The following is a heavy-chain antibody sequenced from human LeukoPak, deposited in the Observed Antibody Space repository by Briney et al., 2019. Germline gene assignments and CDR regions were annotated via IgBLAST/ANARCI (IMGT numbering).Heavy chain of an antibody. CDR2: ITDSGSS. V-gene: IGHV4-34*01. J-gene: IGHJ6*03. CDR3: ARARRGNGNLYYYMDV. CDR1: VGSFSGYY. Sequence: SETLSLTCAGYVGSFSGYYWTWIRQPPGKGLEWIEEITDSGSSNYNPSLRSRVTISVDTSKNQISLKLSSVTAADTAVYYCARARRGNGNLYYYMDVWDKGTTVTVSS. D-gene: IGHD1-1*01.